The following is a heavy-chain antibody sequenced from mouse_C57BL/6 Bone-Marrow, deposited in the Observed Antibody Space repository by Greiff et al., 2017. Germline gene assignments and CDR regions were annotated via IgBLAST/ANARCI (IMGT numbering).Heavy chain of an antibody. J-gene: IGHJ3*01. CDR3: ARSWRYYDYDGAWFAY. V-gene: IGHV1-82*01. D-gene: IGHD2-4*01. Sequence: QVQLQQSGPELVKPGASVKISCKASGYAFSSSWMNWVKQRPGKGLEWIGRIYPGDGDTNYNGKFKGKATLTADKSSSTAYMQLSSLTSEDSAVYFCARSWRYYDYDGAWFAYWGQGTLVTVSA. CDR1: GYAFSSSW. CDR2: IYPGDGDT.